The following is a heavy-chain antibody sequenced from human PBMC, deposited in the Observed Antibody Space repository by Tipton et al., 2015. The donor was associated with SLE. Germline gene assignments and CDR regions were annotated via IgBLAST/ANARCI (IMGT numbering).Heavy chain of an antibody. CDR2: IYTSGST. Sequence: TLSLTCTVSGGSISSGSYYWSWIRQPAGKGLEWIGRIYTSGSTNYNPSLKSRVTISVDTSQNQPSLKLSSVTAADTAVYYCAGMSYPREGYFDYWGQGTLVTVSS. J-gene: IGHJ4*02. CDR3: AGMSYPREGYFDY. CDR1: GGSISSGSYY. V-gene: IGHV4-61*02. D-gene: IGHD1-26*01.